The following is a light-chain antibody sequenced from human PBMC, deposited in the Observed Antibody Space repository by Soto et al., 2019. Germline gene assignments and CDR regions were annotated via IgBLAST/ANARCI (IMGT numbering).Light chain of an antibody. J-gene: IGKJ1*01. V-gene: IGKV3-20*01. CDR1: QSVSSSY. CDR3: QQYNNWPPWT. CDR2: GAS. Sequence: EIVLTQSPGTLSLSPGERATLSCRASQSVSSSYLAWYQQKPGQAPRLLIYGASSRATGIPDRFSGSGSGTEFTLTISRLQSEDFAIYYCQQYNNWPPWTFGQGTKVDI.